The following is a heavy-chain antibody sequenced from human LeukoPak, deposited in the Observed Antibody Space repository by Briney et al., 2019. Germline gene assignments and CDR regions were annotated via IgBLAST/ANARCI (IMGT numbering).Heavy chain of an antibody. Sequence: GASVKFSCKASGYSFTGYYIHWVRQAPGQGLEWMGWINPNSGGTNYAQKFQGRVTMTRDTSISTAYMELSRLRSDDTAVYYCARGDIVLPAGIPHNWFDPWGQGTLVTVSS. CDR3: ARGDIVLPAGIPHNWFDP. CDR2: INPNSGGT. D-gene: IGHD2-2*02. V-gene: IGHV1-2*02. J-gene: IGHJ5*02. CDR1: GYSFTGYY.